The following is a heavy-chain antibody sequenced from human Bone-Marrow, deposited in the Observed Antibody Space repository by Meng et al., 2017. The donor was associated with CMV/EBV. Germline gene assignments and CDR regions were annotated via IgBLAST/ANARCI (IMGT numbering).Heavy chain of an antibody. CDR2: SNAGNGNT. CDR3: ARPADDSSGSYYYYGMDV. J-gene: IGHJ6*02. Sequence: ASVKVSCKASGYTFTSYAMHWVRQAPGQRLEWMGWSNAGNGNTKYSQEFQGRVTITRDTSASTAYMELSSLRSEDMAVYYCARPADDSSGSYYYYGMDVWGQGTTVTVSS. V-gene: IGHV1-3*02. D-gene: IGHD3-22*01. CDR1: GYTFTSYA.